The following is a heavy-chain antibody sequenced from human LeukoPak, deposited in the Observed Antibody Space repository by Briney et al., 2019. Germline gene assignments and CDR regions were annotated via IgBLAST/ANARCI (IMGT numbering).Heavy chain of an antibody. V-gene: IGHV3-21*01. CDR1: GFTFSSYA. D-gene: IGHD2-15*01. Sequence: GRSLRLSCAASGFTFSSYAMHWVRQAPGKGLEWVSSISSSSSYIYYADSVKGRFTISRDNAKNSLYLQMNSLRAEDTAVYYCARRVVVVAATSISYYFDYWGQGTLVTVSS. J-gene: IGHJ4*02. CDR2: ISSSSSYI. CDR3: ARRVVVVAATSISYYFDY.